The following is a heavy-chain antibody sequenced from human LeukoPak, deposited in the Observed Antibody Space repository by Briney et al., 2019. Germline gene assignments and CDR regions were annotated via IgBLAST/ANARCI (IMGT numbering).Heavy chain of an antibody. CDR3: AKDVTMVRGVILWVPYGMDV. D-gene: IGHD3-10*01. V-gene: IGHV3-30*18. J-gene: IGHJ6*02. CDR2: ISYDVGET. CDR1: GFTFSRYG. Sequence: PLRSLRPSCAPSGFTFSRYGTRWGCHAPEGGQGWVAVISYDVGETNYAASVKGGFTISRDNSKNTLYLQMNSLRAEGTAVYYCAKDVTMVRGVILWVPYGMDVWGQRTTVTVSS.